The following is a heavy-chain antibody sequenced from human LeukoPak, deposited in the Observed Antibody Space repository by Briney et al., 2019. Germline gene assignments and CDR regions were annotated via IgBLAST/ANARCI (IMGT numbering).Heavy chain of an antibody. CDR3: AKARGFYGSGSYPFDY. D-gene: IGHD3-10*01. CDR2: ISWNSGSI. J-gene: IGHJ4*02. CDR1: GYSISSGYY. V-gene: IGHV3-9*01. Sequence: LSLTCTVSGYSISSGYYWGWVRPAPGKGLEWVSGISWNSGSIGYADSVKGRFTISRDNAKNSLYLQMNSLRAEDTALYYCAKARGFYGSGSYPFDYWGQGTLVTVSS.